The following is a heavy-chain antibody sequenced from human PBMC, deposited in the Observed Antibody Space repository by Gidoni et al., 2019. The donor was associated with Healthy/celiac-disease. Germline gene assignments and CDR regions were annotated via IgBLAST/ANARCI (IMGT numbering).Heavy chain of an antibody. V-gene: IGHV4-39*07. CDR1: GGSISSSSYY. D-gene: IGHD1-26*01. Sequence: QLQLQESGQGLVKPSETLSPTCNVSGGSISSSSYYWGWIRQPPGKGLEWIGSIYYSGSTYYNPSLKSRVTISVDTSKNQFSLKLSSVTAADTAVYYCARDYSGSYLDDAFDIWGQGTMVTVSS. CDR3: ARDYSGSYLDDAFDI. CDR2: IYYSGST. J-gene: IGHJ3*02.